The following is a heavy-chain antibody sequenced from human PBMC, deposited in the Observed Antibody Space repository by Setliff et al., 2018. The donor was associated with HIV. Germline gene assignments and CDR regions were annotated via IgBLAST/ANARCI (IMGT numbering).Heavy chain of an antibody. CDR3: ARLGSDYYDSSGYLYYSDY. J-gene: IGHJ4*02. CDR1: GGSISSGSYF. D-gene: IGHD3-22*01. V-gene: IGHV4-61*02. CDR2: IYSSGIT. Sequence: SETLSLTCTVSGGSISSGSYFWNWIRQPAGKGLEWIGRIYSSGITNYNPSLKSRLTISLDTSKNQFSLQVTSVTAADTAVYYCARLGSDYYDSSGYLYYSDYWGQGTLVTVSS.